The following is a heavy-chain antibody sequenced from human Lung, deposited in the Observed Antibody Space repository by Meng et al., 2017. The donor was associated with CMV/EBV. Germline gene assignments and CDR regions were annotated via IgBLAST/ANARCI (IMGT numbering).Heavy chain of an antibody. V-gene: IGHV1-2*02. CDR1: GYTFNGYG. D-gene: IGHD6-13*01. CDR3: ARMRHSSSWTFFDY. CDR2: INPNSGGT. J-gene: IGHJ4*02. Sequence: ASGYTFNGYGLHWVRQAPGQVLEWMGWINPNSGGTNYAQKFQGRVTMTRDTSISTAYMELSRLRSDDTAVYYCARMRHSSSWTFFDYWGQGTLVTVSS.